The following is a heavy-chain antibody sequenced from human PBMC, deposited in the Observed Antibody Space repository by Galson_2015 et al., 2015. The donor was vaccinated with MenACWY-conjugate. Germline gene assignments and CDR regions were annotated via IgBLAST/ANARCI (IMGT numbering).Heavy chain of an antibody. CDR3: ARHPPGGRGMDV. J-gene: IGHJ6*02. V-gene: IGHV5-51*01. Sequence: QSGAEVKKPGESLTISCKTTGYSFTTYWIAWVRQMPGTGLEWMGLISPGDSNTRYSPSLQGQVTISADKSISTAYLQWSSLKASDTAMYYCARHPPGGRGMDVWGQGTTVAISS. CDR2: ISPGDSNT. D-gene: IGHD1-26*01. CDR1: GYSFTTYW.